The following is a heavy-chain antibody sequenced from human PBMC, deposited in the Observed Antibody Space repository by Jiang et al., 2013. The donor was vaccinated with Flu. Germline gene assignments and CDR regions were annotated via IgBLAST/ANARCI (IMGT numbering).Heavy chain of an antibody. CDR2: IYYSGST. CDR1: GASISSYY. CDR3: ARVYDSSGFERWYFDL. Sequence: GPGLVKPSETLSLTCTVSGASISSYYWSWIRQPPGKGLEWIGDIYYSGSTNYNPSLKSRLTISVDTSKNQFSLNLTPVTAADTAVYYCARVYDSSGFERWYFDLWGRGTLVTVSS. D-gene: IGHD3-22*01. J-gene: IGHJ2*01. V-gene: IGHV4-59*01.